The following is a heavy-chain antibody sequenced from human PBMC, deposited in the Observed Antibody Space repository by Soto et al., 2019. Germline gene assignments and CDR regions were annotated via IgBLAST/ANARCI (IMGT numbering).Heavy chain of an antibody. V-gene: IGHV3-7*01. D-gene: IGHD2-15*01. J-gene: IGHJ4*02. CDR2: IKQDGSEK. CDR1: GFTFSSYW. CDR3: ARPXHLYCSGGSCYLGFFDY. Sequence: GVSLRLSCAASGFTFSSYWMSWVRQAPGKGLEWVANIKQDGSEKYYVDSVKGRFTISRDNAKNSLYLQMNSLRAEDTAVYYCARPXHLYCSGGSCYLGFFDYWGQGTLVTVSS.